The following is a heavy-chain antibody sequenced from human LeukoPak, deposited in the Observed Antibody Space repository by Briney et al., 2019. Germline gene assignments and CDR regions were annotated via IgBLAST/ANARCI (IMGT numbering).Heavy chain of an antibody. CDR1: GYSFITYW. CDR2: IYPGDSDT. V-gene: IGHV5-51*01. Sequence: GESLKISCKGSGYSFITYWIGWVRQRPGKGLEWMGIIYPGDSDTRYSPSFQGQVTISADKSISTAYLQWSSLKASDTAMYYCARSYRRGQSDAFDIWGQGTMVTVSS. CDR3: ARSYRRGQSDAFDI. D-gene: IGHD6-19*01. J-gene: IGHJ3*02.